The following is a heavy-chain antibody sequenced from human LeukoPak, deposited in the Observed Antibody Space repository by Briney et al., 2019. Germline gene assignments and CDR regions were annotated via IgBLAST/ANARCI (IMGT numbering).Heavy chain of an antibody. Sequence: EGSLRLSCAASGFTVSSNYMSWVRQAPGKGLEWVSVIYTGGSTYYADSVKGRFTISRDNSKNTLYLQMNSLRAEDTAVYYCARGWSGPLPDVWGQGTTVTVSS. CDR3: ARGWSGPLPDV. V-gene: IGHV3-66*01. CDR2: IYTGGST. J-gene: IGHJ6*02. D-gene: IGHD3-3*01. CDR1: GFTVSSNY.